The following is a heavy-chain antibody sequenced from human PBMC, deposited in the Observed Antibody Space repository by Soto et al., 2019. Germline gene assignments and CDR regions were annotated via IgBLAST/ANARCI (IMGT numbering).Heavy chain of an antibody. D-gene: IGHD2-15*01. CDR2: ISGSGGST. J-gene: IGHJ6*02. Sequence: GGSLRLSCAASGFTFSSYAMSWVRQAPGKGLEWVSAISGSGGSTYYADSVKGRFTISRDNSKNTLYLQMNSLRAEDTAVYYCAKITGRSDYCSVGSCYPIGYYGMDVWGQGTTVTVSS. V-gene: IGHV3-23*01. CDR3: AKITGRSDYCSVGSCYPIGYYGMDV. CDR1: GFTFSSYA.